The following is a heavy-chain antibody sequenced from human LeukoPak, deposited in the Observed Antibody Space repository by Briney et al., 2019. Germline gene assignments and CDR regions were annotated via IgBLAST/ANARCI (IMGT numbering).Heavy chain of an antibody. Sequence: GGSLRLSCAASGFTFSSYGMHWVRQAPGKGLEWVAVISYDGSNKYYADSVKGRFTISRDNSKNTLYLQMNSLRAEDTAVYYCAKGVVVVVAAVHDAFDIWGQGTMVTVSS. CDR2: ISYDGSNK. CDR1: GFTFSSYG. CDR3: AKGVVVVVAAVHDAFDI. J-gene: IGHJ3*02. V-gene: IGHV3-30*18. D-gene: IGHD2-15*01.